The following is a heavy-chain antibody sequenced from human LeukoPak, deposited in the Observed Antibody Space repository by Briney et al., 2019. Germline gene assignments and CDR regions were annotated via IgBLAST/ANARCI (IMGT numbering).Heavy chain of an antibody. CDR2: IYYSGST. Sequence: PSETLSLTCTVSGGSISSSSYYWGWTPRPPGKGLEWIGSIYYSGSTYYNPSLKSRVTISVDTSKNQFSLKLSSVTAADTAVYYCAREFHGMDVWGQGTTVTVSS. CDR1: GGSISSSSYY. D-gene: IGHD2-21*01. J-gene: IGHJ6*02. CDR3: AREFHGMDV. V-gene: IGHV4-39*02.